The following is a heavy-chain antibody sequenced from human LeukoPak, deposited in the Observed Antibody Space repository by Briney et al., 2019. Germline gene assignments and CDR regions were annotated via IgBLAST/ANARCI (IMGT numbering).Heavy chain of an antibody. CDR1: GGSIGDYY. J-gene: IGHJ6*02. V-gene: IGHV4-4*07. CDR2: FYTSGST. D-gene: IGHD3-10*01. CDR3: TVAELYYYGMDV. Sequence: SETLSLTCSVSGGSIGDYYWSWIRQPAGKGLEWIGRFYTSGSTSYNPSLKSRVTMSVDTSKNQFSLKLSSVTAADTAVYYCTVAELYYYGMDVWGQGTTVTVSS.